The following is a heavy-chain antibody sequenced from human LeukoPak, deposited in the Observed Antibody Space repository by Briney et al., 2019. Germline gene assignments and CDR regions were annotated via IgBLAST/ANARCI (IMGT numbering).Heavy chain of an antibody. CDR3: ASSYSSGGGNY. V-gene: IGHV3-21*01. D-gene: IGHD2-15*01. J-gene: IGHJ4*02. CDR2: ISSSSSYI. Sequence: GGSLRLSCTVSGFTVSSYSMNWVRQAPGKGLEWVSSISSSSSYIYYADSVKGRFTISRDNAKNSLYLQMNSLRAEDTAVYYCASSYSSGGGNYWGQGTLVTVSS. CDR1: GFTVSSYS.